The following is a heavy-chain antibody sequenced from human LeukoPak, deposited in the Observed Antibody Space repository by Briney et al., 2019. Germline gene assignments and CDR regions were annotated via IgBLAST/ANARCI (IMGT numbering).Heavy chain of an antibody. V-gene: IGHV4-59*01. J-gene: IGHJ4*02. D-gene: IGHD5-18*01. Sequence: SETLSLTCTVSGGSISSYYWSWIRLPPGKGLESIGYIYYTGATYYNPSLKSRVTISLDTSKNQFSLKLSSVTAADAAVYYCARAGYSYGTGYYFDYRGQGALVTVSS. CDR2: IYYTGAT. CDR3: ARAGYSYGTGYYFDY. CDR1: GGSISSYY.